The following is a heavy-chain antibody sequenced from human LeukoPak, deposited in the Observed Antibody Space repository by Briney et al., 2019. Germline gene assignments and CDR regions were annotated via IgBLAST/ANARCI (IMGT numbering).Heavy chain of an antibody. CDR3: AKSSLYSRSWFNWYFDL. D-gene: IGHD1-26*01. V-gene: IGHV3-23*01. J-gene: IGHJ2*01. Sequence: GGSLRLSCAASGFTFADYAMSWVRQAPGKGLEWVSGVSESAGNTYYADAVKGRFSISRDNSKNTLYLQMHSLRGEDTAVYYCAKSSLYSRSWFNWYFDLWGRGTLVTVSS. CDR1: GFTFADYA. CDR2: VSESAGNT.